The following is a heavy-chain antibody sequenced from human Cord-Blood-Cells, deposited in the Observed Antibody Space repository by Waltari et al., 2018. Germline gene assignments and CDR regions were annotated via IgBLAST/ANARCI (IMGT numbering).Heavy chain of an antibody. V-gene: IGHV4-38-2*02. CDR1: GYSISRGSY. D-gene: IGHD4-17*01. J-gene: IGHJ2*01. CDR2: IYHSGST. Sequence: QVQLQESGPGLVKPSETLSLTCTVSGYSISRGSYWGWIRQPPGKGLEWIGSIYHSGSTYYNPSLKSRVTISVDTSKNQFSLKLSSVTAADTAVYYCAREDQLRGFDLWGRGTLVTVSS. CDR3: AREDQLRGFDL.